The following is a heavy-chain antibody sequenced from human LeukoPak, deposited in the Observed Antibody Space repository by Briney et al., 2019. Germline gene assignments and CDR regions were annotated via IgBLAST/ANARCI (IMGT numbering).Heavy chain of an antibody. D-gene: IGHD3-9*01. Sequence: GESLKISCTGSGYRFTNYWIGWVRQMPGKGLEWMGIIYPGDSDTRYSPSFQGQVTISADKSISTAYLQWSSLKASDTAMYYCARSSSGYHYDYWGQGTLVTVSS. CDR1: GYRFTNYW. CDR3: ARSSSGYHYDY. CDR2: IYPGDSDT. V-gene: IGHV5-51*01. J-gene: IGHJ4*02.